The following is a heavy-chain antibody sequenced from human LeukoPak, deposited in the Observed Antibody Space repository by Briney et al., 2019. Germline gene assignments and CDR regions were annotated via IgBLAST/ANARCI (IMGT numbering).Heavy chain of an antibody. J-gene: IGHJ4*02. Sequence: GGSLRLSCVGSGFTFGSNGMHWVRQAPGKGLEWVAVIYYDGSEQYYADSVKGRFTISRDNSKITLYLQMNSLRVEDTATYHCARWGAGRTADYWGQGTQVTVSS. D-gene: IGHD1-26*01. V-gene: IGHV3-33*01. CDR3: ARWGAGRTADY. CDR2: IYYDGSEQ. CDR1: GFTFGSNG.